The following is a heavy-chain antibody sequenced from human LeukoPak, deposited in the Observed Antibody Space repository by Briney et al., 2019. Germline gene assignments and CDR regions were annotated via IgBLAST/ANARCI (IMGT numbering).Heavy chain of an antibody. CDR2: ISSSGSAI. J-gene: IGHJ6*02. CDR1: GFTFSSYE. CDR3: ARTTFQYTVTTSTYYSYGMDV. Sequence: GGSLRLSCAASGFTFSSYEMNWVRQAPGKGLEWVSYISSSGSAIYYADSVKGRFTISRDNAKNSLYLQMNSLRAEDTAVYYCARTTFQYTVTTSTYYSYGMDVWGQGTTVTVSS. D-gene: IGHD4-17*01. V-gene: IGHV3-48*03.